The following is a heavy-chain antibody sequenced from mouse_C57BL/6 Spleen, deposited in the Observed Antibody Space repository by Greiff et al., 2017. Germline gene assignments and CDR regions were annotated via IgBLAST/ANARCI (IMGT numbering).Heavy chain of an antibody. CDR3: ARGRGHGYPLAMDY. J-gene: IGHJ4*01. D-gene: IGHD2-2*01. V-gene: IGHV1-59*01. CDR2: IDPSDSYT. CDR1: GYTFTSYW. Sequence: QVQLQQPGAELVRPGTSVKLSCKASGYTFTSYWMHWVKQRPGQGLEWIGVIDPSDSYTNYNQKFKGKATLTVDTSSSTAYMQLSSLTSEDSAVYYCARGRGHGYPLAMDYWGQGTSVTVSS.